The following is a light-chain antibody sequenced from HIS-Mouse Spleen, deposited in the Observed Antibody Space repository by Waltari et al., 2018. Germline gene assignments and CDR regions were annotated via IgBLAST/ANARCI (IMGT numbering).Light chain of an antibody. Sequence: QSALTQPPSASGTPGQRVTISCSGSSPNIGSNTVNWYQQLPGTAPKLLIYSNNQRPAGVPDRFSGSKSGTSASLAISGLQSEDEADYYCAAWDDSLNGWVFGGGTKLTVL. CDR3: AAWDDSLNGWV. CDR2: SNN. J-gene: IGLJ3*02. CDR1: SPNIGSNT. V-gene: IGLV1-44*01.